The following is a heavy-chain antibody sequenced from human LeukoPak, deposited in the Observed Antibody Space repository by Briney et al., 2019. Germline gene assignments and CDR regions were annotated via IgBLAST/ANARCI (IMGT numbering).Heavy chain of an antibody. V-gene: IGHV4-59*08. J-gene: IGHJ6*02. D-gene: IGHD6-19*01. CDR3: ARYSSGWNYYYYGMDV. CDR1: GGPISSYY. Sequence: SETLSLTCTVSGGPISSYYWNWIRQAPGKGLEWIGYIYYTGSTNYNPSLKSRVTISLDTSKNQFSLKLSSVTAADTAVYYCARYSSGWNYYYYGMDVWGQGTTVTVSS. CDR2: IYYTGST.